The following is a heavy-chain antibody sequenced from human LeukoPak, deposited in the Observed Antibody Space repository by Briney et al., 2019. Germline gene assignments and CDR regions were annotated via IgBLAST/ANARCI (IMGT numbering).Heavy chain of an antibody. J-gene: IGHJ4*02. D-gene: IGHD2-2*01. CDR2: FDPEDGET. V-gene: IGHV1-24*01. Sequence: ASVKVSCKVSGYTLTELSMHWVRQAPGKGLEWMGGFDPEDGETIYAQKFQGRVTMTEDTSTDTAYMELSSLRSEDTAVYYCATCSSTSCYADYWGQGTLVTVSS. CDR1: GYTLTELS. CDR3: ATCSSTSCYADY.